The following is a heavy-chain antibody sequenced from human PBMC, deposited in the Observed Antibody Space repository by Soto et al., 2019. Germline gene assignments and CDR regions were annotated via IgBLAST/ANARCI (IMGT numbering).Heavy chain of an antibody. CDR2: ISGSGGST. CDR3: ANSVAAAVPTWSAT. Sequence: VEYLRHSYAASGFTFSSYAMSWVRQAPGKGLEWVSAISGSGGSTYYADSVKGRFTISRDNSKNTLYLQMNSLRAEDTAVYNCANSVAAAVPTWSATWGQGIWVTVT. V-gene: IGHV3-23*01. J-gene: IGHJ5*02. CDR1: GFTFSSYA. D-gene: IGHD6-13*01.